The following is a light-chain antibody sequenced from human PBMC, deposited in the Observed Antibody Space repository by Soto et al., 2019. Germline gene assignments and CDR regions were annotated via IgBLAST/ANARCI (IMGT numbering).Light chain of an antibody. CDR3: AAWVDTLRARV. Sequence: QSVLTQPPSASGTPGQRVTISCSGSNSNIGRNTVSWYQQVPGTAPKSLIYSDDQRPSGVPDRISGSRSGTSASLAISGLQSGDEAEYYCAAWVDTLRARVFGGGTQLTVL. J-gene: IGLJ2*01. V-gene: IGLV1-44*01. CDR1: NSNIGRNT. CDR2: SDD.